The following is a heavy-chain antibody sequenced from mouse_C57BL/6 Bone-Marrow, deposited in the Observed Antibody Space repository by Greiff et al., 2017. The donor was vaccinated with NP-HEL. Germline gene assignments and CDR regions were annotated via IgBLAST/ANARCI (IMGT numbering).Heavy chain of an antibody. CDR1: GYTFTSYG. CDR3: ARRWGSSYGYYAMDY. D-gene: IGHD1-1*01. Sequence: QVQLKQSGAELARPGASVKLSCKASGYTFTSYGISWVKQRTGQGLEWIGAIYPRSGNTYYNEKFKGKATLTADKSYSTAYLELRSLTSEDPAVYFCARRWGSSYGYYAMDYWGQGTAVTVSS. J-gene: IGHJ4*01. V-gene: IGHV1-81*01. CDR2: IYPRSGNT.